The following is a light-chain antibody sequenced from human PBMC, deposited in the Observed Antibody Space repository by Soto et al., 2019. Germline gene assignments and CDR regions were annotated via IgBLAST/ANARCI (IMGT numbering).Light chain of an antibody. CDR3: QQYDRSPGYT. V-gene: IGKV3-20*01. Sequence: EIVLTQSPGTLSLSPGERATISCRASQSVTSNYLTWYQRKRGQAPRVLIYGASRRATGIPDRFSGSGSGTDFTLTISRLEPEDFAVYYCQQYDRSPGYTFGQGTKLEIK. CDR1: QSVTSNY. J-gene: IGKJ2*01. CDR2: GAS.